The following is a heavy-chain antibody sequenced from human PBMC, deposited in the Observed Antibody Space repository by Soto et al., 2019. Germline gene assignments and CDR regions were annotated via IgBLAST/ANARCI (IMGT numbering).Heavy chain of an antibody. CDR1: GFTFSSYW. CDR3: ARVPVLLWFRRPYYGMDV. J-gene: IGHJ6*02. V-gene: IGHV3-7*03. Sequence: GSLRLSCAASGFTFSSYWMSWVRQAPGKGLEWVANIKQDGSEKYYVDSVKGRFTISRDNAKNSLYLQMNSLRAEDTAVYYCARVPVLLWFRRPYYGMDVWGQGTTVTAP. CDR2: IKQDGSEK. D-gene: IGHD3-10*01.